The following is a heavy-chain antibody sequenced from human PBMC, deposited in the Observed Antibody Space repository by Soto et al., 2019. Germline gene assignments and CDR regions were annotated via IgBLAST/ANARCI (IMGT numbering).Heavy chain of an antibody. J-gene: IGHJ4*02. Sequence: QVQLVESGGGVVQPGTSLRLSCTASGFTFSTNGMHWVRQAPGKGLGWVAFISYDGNNKYYADSVKGRFTISRDNFKNTLYLQMNSLSAEDTALFYCAKDLKLYRREATNSWEYWGQGTLVTVSS. CDR3: AKDLKLYRREATNSWEY. CDR1: GFTFSTNG. D-gene: IGHD1-26*01. CDR2: ISYDGNNK. V-gene: IGHV3-30*18.